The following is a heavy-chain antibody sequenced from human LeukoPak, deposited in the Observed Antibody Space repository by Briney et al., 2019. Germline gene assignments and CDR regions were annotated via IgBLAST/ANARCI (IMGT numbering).Heavy chain of an antibody. V-gene: IGHV1-69*13. CDR1: GGTFSSYA. CDR3: ARVSIAARLNYYYGMDA. D-gene: IGHD6-6*01. CDR2: IIPIFGTA. Sequence: GASVKVSCKASGGTFSSYAISWVRQAPGQGLEWMGGIIPIFGTANYAQKFQGRVTITADESTSTAYMELSSLRSEDAAVYFRARVSIAARLNYYYGMDAWGQGTTVTVSS. J-gene: IGHJ6*02.